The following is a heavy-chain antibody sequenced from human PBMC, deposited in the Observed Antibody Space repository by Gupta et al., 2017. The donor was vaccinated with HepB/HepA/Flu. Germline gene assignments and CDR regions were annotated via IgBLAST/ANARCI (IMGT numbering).Heavy chain of an antibody. V-gene: IGHV1-46*01. CDR2: INPSGGST. CDR3: ARDQVVGRGVHQGFDY. Sequence: QVQLVQSGAEVKKPGASVKVSCKASGYTFTSYYMHWVRQAPGQGLEWMGIINPSGGSTSYAQKFQGRVTMTRDTSTSTGYMELSSLRSEDTAVYYCARDQVVGRGVHQGFDYWGQGTLVTVSS. J-gene: IGHJ4*02. CDR1: GYTFTSYY. D-gene: IGHD3-10*01.